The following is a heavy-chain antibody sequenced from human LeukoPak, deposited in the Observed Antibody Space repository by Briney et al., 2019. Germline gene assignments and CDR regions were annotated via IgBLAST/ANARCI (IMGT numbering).Heavy chain of an antibody. D-gene: IGHD3-3*01. J-gene: IGHJ4*02. Sequence: GSSVKVSCKASGGTFSSYAISWVRQAPGQGLEWMGGIIPIFSTANYEQNFQGRVTITTDESTSTAYMELSSLRSEDTAVYYCAKTDFWSGPAPYYFDYWGQGTLVTVSS. CDR2: IIPIFSTA. CDR3: AKTDFWSGPAPYYFDY. CDR1: GGTFSSYA. V-gene: IGHV1-69*05.